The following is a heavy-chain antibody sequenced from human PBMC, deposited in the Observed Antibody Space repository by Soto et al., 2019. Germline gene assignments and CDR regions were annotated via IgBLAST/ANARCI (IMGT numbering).Heavy chain of an antibody. CDR2: IYYSGST. CDR3: AEVYGSGSYSVDY. CDR1: GGSISSSSYY. V-gene: IGHV4-39*01. Sequence: SETLSLTCTVSGGSISSSSYYWGWIRQPPGKGLEWIGSIYYSGSTYYNPSLKSRVTISVDTSKNQFSLKLSSVTAADTAVYYCAEVYGSGSYSVDYWGQGTLVTVSS. D-gene: IGHD3-10*01. J-gene: IGHJ4*02.